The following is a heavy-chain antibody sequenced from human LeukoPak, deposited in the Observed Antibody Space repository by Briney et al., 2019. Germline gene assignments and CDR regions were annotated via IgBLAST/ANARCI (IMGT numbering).Heavy chain of an antibody. Sequence: GASVKVSCKASGGTFSSYAISWVRQAPGQGLEWMGGIIPIFGTANYAQKFQGRVTITTDESTSTAYMELSSLRSDDTAVYYCASHSKDIVVVPAAMYYMDVWGKGTTVTVSS. V-gene: IGHV1-69*05. D-gene: IGHD2-2*01. CDR1: GGTFSSYA. CDR2: IIPIFGTA. CDR3: ASHSKDIVVVPAAMYYMDV. J-gene: IGHJ6*03.